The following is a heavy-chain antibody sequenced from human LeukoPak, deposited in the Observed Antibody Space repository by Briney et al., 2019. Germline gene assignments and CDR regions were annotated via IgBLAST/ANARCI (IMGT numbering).Heavy chain of an antibody. CDR1: GFTFSSYW. Sequence: GGSLRLSCAASGFTFSSYWMHWVRQAPGKGLEWVSYISSSGSTIYYADSVKGRFTISRDNAKNSLYLQMNSLRAKDTAVYYCAELGITMIGGVWGKGTTVTISS. CDR3: AELGITMIGGV. D-gene: IGHD3-10*02. V-gene: IGHV3-48*04. J-gene: IGHJ6*04. CDR2: ISSSGSTI.